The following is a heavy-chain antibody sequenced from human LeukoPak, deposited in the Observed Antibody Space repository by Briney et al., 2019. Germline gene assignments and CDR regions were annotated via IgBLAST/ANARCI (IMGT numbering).Heavy chain of an antibody. CDR2: IYYSGGT. V-gene: IGHV4-59*01. D-gene: IGHD6-19*01. Sequence: SETLSLTCTVSGGPISSYYWSWIRQPPGKGLEWIGYIYYSGGTNYNPSLKNRVTFSVDTSKNQFSLNLSSVTAADTAVYYCARGYTSGWSPALDIWGQGTMVTVSS. CDR3: ARGYTSGWSPALDI. J-gene: IGHJ3*02. CDR1: GGPISSYY.